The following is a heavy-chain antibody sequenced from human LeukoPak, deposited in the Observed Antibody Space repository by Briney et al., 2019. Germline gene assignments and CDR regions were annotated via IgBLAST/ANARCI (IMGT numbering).Heavy chain of an antibody. D-gene: IGHD6-19*01. Sequence: GGSLRLSCAASGFTFSSYAMHWVRQAPGKGLEWVAVISYDGSNKYYADSVKGRFTISRDNSKNTLCLQMNSLRAEDTAVYYCARGGIVVAGDFDYWGQGTLVTVSS. CDR2: ISYDGSNK. CDR3: ARGGIVVAGDFDY. CDR1: GFTFSSYA. V-gene: IGHV3-30-3*01. J-gene: IGHJ4*02.